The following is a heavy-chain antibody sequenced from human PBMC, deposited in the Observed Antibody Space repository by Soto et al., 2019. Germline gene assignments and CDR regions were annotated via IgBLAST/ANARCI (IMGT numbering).Heavy chain of an antibody. Sequence: PSETLSLTCTVSGGSISSYYWSWIRQPPGKGLEWIGYIYYGGTTSYNPSLKSRVTITLETSKSQFSLRLTSVTASDTAVYYCARLGAYYQSPDPWGQGTVVTVSS. CDR1: GGSISSYY. D-gene: IGHD2-21*01. V-gene: IGHV4-59*08. CDR3: ARLGAYYQSPDP. J-gene: IGHJ5*02. CDR2: IYYGGTT.